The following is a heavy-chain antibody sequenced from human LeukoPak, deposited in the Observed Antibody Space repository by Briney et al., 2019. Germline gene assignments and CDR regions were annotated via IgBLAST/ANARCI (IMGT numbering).Heavy chain of an antibody. CDR2: INHSGST. D-gene: IGHD3-9*01. CDR1: GGSFSGYY. CDR3: ARGPLRYFDWLSHYFDY. V-gene: IGHV4-34*01. J-gene: IGHJ4*02. Sequence: SETLSLTCAVYGGSFSGYYWSWIRQPPGKGLEWIGEINHSGSTNYNPSLKSRVTISVDTSKNQFSLKLGSVTAADTAVYYCARGPLRYFDWLSHYFDYSGQGTLVTVSS.